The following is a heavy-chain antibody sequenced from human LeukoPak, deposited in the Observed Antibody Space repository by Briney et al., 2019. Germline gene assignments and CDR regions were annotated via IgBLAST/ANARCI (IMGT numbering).Heavy chain of an antibody. CDR1: GGSISSSDSS. CDR3: ARHKSGSGWYWYFDY. V-gene: IGHV4-39*01. D-gene: IGHD6-19*01. J-gene: IGHJ4*02. CDR2: IFYSGST. Sequence: KPSETLPLTCTVSGGSISSSDSSWGWIRQPPGKGLEWIGSIFYSGSTYYNPSLKSRVTISVDTSKNQFSLKLTSVTAADTAVYSCARHKSGSGWYWYFDYWGQGTRVTASS.